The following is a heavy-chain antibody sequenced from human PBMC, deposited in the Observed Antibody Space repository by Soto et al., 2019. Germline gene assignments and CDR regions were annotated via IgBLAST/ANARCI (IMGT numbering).Heavy chain of an antibody. CDR1: GFTFSSYG. CDR2: IWYDGSNK. V-gene: IGHV3-33*01. J-gene: IGHJ4*02. D-gene: IGHD6-13*01. CDR3: ARDNITAPGTLDY. Sequence: QVQLVESGGGVVQPGRSLRLSCAASGFTFSSYGMHWVRQAPGKGLEWVAVIWYDGSNKYHADSVKGRFTISRDNSKNTLYLQMHSLRAEDTAVYYCARDNITAPGTLDYWGQGTLVTVSS.